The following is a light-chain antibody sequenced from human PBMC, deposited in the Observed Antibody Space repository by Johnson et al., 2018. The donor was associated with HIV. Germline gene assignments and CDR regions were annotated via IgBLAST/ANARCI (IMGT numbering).Light chain of an antibody. CDR2: DNN. J-gene: IGLJ1*01. Sequence: QSVLTQSPSVSAAPGQKVTISCSGNNSNIGNNFVSWYQQLPGTAPKLLIYDNNKRPSGIPDRFSGSKSGTSATLGITGLQTGDEADYYCGTWDSSLNAYVFGAATKVAVL. V-gene: IGLV1-51*01. CDR1: NSNIGNNF. CDR3: GTWDSSLNAYV.